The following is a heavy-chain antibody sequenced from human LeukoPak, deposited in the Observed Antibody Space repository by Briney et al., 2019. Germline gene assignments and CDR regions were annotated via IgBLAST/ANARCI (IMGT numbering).Heavy chain of an antibody. CDR2: INPSGGST. Sequence: GASVKVSCKASGYTFTSYYMHWVRQAPGQGLEWMGIINPSGGSTSYAQKFQGRVTMTRDTSTSTVYMELSGLRSEDTAVYYCARDDSVVKAALDAFDIWGQGTMVTVSS. CDR1: GYTFTSYY. V-gene: IGHV1-46*01. J-gene: IGHJ3*02. CDR3: ARDDSVVKAALDAFDI. D-gene: IGHD2-2*01.